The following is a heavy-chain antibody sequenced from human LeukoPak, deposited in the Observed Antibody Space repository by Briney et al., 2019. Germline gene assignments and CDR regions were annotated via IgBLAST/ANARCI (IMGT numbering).Heavy chain of an antibody. V-gene: IGHV3-15*01. CDR2: IKSKTDGGTT. Sequence: GGSLRLSCAASGFTFSNAWMSWVRQAPGKGLEWVGRIKSKTDGGTTDYAAPVKGRFTISRDDSKNTLYLQMNSLKTEDTAVYYCTTDSSRNWELEGYYYGMDVWGQGTTVTVSS. J-gene: IGHJ6*02. D-gene: IGHD1-26*01. CDR1: GFTFSNAW. CDR3: TTDSSRNWELEGYYYGMDV.